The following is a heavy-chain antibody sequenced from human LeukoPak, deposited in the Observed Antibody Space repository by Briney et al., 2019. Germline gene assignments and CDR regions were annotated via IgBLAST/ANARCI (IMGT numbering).Heavy chain of an antibody. Sequence: GGSLRLSCAASGFTFSSYAMSWVRQAPGKGLEWVSAISGSGGSTYYADSVKGRFTISRDNSKNTLYLQMNSLRAEDTAVYYCAKPGFYYYDSSEDGMDVWGQGTTVTVSS. CDR1: GFTFSSYA. D-gene: IGHD3-22*01. CDR3: AKPGFYYYDSSEDGMDV. V-gene: IGHV3-23*01. J-gene: IGHJ6*02. CDR2: ISGSGGST.